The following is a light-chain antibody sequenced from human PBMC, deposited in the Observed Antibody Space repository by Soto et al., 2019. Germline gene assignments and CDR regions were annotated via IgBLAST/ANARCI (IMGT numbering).Light chain of an antibody. V-gene: IGLV8-61*01. CDR3: MVCGGTDTYV. CDR1: SGSVSTNYH. J-gene: IGLJ1*01. CDR2: NTN. Sequence: QTVVTQEPSFSVSPGGTVTLTCGLTSGSVSTNYHPSWYQQTPGQAPRTLIYNTNTRSSGVPDRFSGSIVENKAALTITGAQADDECNYYCMVCGGTDTYVFGTGTKLTVL.